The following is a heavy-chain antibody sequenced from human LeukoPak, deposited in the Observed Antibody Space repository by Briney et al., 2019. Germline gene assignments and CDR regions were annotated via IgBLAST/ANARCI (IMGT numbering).Heavy chain of an antibody. CDR1: GGSISSSSYY. V-gene: IGHV4-39*07. CDR2: IYFSGTT. Sequence: PSETLSLTCTVSGGSISSSSYYWGWIRQPPGKGLEWIGSIYFSGTTYYNPSLQSRVTISVDTAKNHFSLKLSSVTAADTATYYCARGVEMATIPPLRLKPDFDYWGQGTLVTVSS. J-gene: IGHJ4*02. CDR3: ARGVEMATIPPLRLKPDFDY. D-gene: IGHD5-24*01.